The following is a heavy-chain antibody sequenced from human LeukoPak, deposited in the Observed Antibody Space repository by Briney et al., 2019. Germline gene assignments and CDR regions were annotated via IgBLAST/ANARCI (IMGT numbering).Heavy chain of an antibody. CDR2: IYYSGST. CDR1: GGSISSSSYY. J-gene: IGHJ6*02. V-gene: IGHV4-39*07. D-gene: IGHD6-13*01. Sequence: PSETLSLTCTVSGGSISSSSYYWGWIRQPPGKGLEWIGSIYYSGSTYYNPSLKSRVTISVDTSKNQFSLKLSSVTAADTAVYYCARDGRQLAHYYYYGMDVWGQGTTVTVSS. CDR3: ARDGRQLAHYYYYGMDV.